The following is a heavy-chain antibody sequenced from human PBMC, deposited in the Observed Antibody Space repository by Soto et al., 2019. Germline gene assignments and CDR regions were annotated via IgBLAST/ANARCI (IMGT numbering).Heavy chain of an antibody. CDR3: ARRVVPAAIGNWFDP. CDR1: GGSISSYY. V-gene: IGHV4-59*08. CDR2: IYYSGST. Sequence: SETLSLTCTVSGGSISSYYWSWIRQPPGKGLEWIGYIYYSGSTNYNPSLKSRVTISVDTSKNQFSLKLSSVTAADTAVYYCARRVVPAAIGNWFDPWGQGTLVTVSS. J-gene: IGHJ5*02. D-gene: IGHD2-2*01.